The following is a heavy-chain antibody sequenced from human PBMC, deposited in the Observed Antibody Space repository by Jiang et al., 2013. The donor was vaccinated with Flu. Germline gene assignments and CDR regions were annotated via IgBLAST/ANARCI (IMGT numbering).Heavy chain of an antibody. CDR3: ARAPNQEYGGNSVSDY. Sequence: GAEVKKPGASVKVSCKASGYIFTSYGISWVRQAPGQGLEWMGWISAYNGNTNYAQMLQGRVTMTTDTSTSTAYMELRSLRSDDTAVYYCARAPNQEYGGNSVSDYWGQGSVGHRLL. CDR2: ISAYNGNT. CDR1: GYIFTSYG. J-gene: IGHJ4*02. D-gene: IGHD4-23*01. V-gene: IGHV1-18*01.